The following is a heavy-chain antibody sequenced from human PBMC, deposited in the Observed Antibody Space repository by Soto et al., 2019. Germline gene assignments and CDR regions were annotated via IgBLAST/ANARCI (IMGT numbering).Heavy chain of an antibody. Sequence: GGSLRLSCAASGFTFSSYGMHWVRQAPGKGLEWVAVIWYDGSNKYYADSVKGRFTISRDNSKNTLYLQMNSLRAEDTAVYYCARVPYYGGNRQSDYWGQGTLVTVSS. V-gene: IGHV3-33*01. CDR2: IWYDGSNK. D-gene: IGHD4-17*01. CDR1: GFTFSSYG. CDR3: ARVPYYGGNRQSDY. J-gene: IGHJ4*02.